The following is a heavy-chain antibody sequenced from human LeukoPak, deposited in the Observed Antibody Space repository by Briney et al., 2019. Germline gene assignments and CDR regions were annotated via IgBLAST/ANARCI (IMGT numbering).Heavy chain of an antibody. V-gene: IGHV3-23*01. CDR1: GFTFSSYA. CDR3: AKGRALEVVAAFNY. CDR2: ISGSGANT. Sequence: GGSLRLSCAASGFTFSSYAMGWVRQAPGKGLEWVSAISGSGANTYYADSVKGRFTISRDNPKNTLYLQMNSLRADDTAVYYCAKGRALEVVAAFNYWGQGTVVTVSS. J-gene: IGHJ4*02. D-gene: IGHD2-15*01.